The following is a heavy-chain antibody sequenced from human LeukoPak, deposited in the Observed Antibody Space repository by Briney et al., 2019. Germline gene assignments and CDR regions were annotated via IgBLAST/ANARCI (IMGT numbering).Heavy chain of an antibody. J-gene: IGHJ4*02. CDR3: ARSIRGYSSGWYYFDY. D-gene: IGHD6-19*01. Sequence: SETLSLTCTVSGGSISSYYWSWIRQPPGKGLEWIGYIYYSGSTNYNPSLKSRVTISVDTSKNQFSVKLSSVTAADTAVYCCARSIRGYSSGWYYFDYWGQGTLITVSS. CDR1: GGSISSYY. CDR2: IYYSGST. V-gene: IGHV4-59*12.